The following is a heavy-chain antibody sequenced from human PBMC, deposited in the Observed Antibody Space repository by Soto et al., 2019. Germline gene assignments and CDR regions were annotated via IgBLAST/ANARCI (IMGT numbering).Heavy chain of an antibody. V-gene: IGHV3-23*01. CDR1: GFSFTFSSYA. J-gene: IGHJ3*02. CDR2: ISGSGGST. D-gene: IGHD6-13*01. CDR3: AKDSPIANDAFDI. Sequence: PGGSLRLSCVASGFSFTFSSYAMSWVRQAPGKGLEWVSAISGSGGSTYYADSVKGRFTISRDNSKNTLYLQMNSLRAEDTAVYYCAKDSPIANDAFDIWGQGTMVTVSS.